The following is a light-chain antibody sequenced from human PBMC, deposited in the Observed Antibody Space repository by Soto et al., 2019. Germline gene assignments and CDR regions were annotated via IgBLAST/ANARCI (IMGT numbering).Light chain of an antibody. V-gene: IGLV1-44*01. J-gene: IGLJ3*02. Sequence: QSVLTQPPSASGTPGQRVTISCSGSSSNIGSNSVNWFLHFPGTAPKLLICINDQRPSGVPDRFSGSKSDTSASLAITGLQSEDEADYYCAAWDDSLNGWVFGGGTKLTVL. CDR3: AAWDDSLNGWV. CDR1: SSNIGSNS. CDR2: IND.